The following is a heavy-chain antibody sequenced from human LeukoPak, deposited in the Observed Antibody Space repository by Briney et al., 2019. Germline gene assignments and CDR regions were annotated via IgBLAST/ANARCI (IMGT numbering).Heavy chain of an antibody. D-gene: IGHD3-3*01. V-gene: IGHV1-18*01. CDR1: GYTFTSYG. CDR2: ISAYNGNT. J-gene: IGHJ5*02. Sequence: ASVKVSCKSSGYTFTSYGISWVRQAPGQGLEWMGWISAYNGNTNYAQKLQGRVTMTTDTSTSTAYMELRSLRSDDTAVYYCARDITIFEVVISWFDPWGQGTLVTVSS. CDR3: ARDITIFEVVISWFDP.